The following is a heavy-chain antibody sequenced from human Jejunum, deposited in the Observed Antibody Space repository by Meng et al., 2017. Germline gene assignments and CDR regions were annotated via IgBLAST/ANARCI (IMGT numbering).Heavy chain of an antibody. J-gene: IGHJ4*02. CDR3: ARSGFSGYDLDY. CDR1: GYIFTKHA. CDR2: INTNTGNS. V-gene: IGHV7-4-1*02. Sequence: ASVKVSCKASGYIFTKHAINWVRQAPGQGLQWLGWINTNTGNSNYAQDFTGRFFFSLDSSGNTAILQISHLETEDNVVYYCARSGFSGYDLDYWGQGTLVTVSS. D-gene: IGHD5-12*01.